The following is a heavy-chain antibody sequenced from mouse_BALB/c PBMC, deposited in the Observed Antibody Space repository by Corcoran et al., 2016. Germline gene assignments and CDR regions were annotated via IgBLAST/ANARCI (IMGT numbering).Heavy chain of an antibody. V-gene: IGHV1S136*01. Sequence: EVQLQQSGPALVKPGASVKMSCKASGYTFTSYVMHWVKQKPGQGLEWIGYINPYNDGTKYNAKFKGKATRTSDKSSSTAYMELSSLTSEDSAVYYCARDADGYGYYYAMDYWGQGTSVTVSS. CDR3: ARDADGYGYYYAMDY. CDR1: GYTFTSYV. D-gene: IGHD2-3*01. CDR2: INPYNDGT. J-gene: IGHJ4*01.